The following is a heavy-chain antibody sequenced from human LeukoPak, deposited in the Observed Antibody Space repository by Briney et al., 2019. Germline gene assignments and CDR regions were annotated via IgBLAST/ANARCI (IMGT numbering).Heavy chain of an antibody. CDR1: GYTFTNYG. CDR3: ARGHPQLLSASDY. Sequence: GASVKVSCKASGYTFTNYGITWVRQAPGQGLEWMGIINPSGGSTSYAQKFQGRVTMTRDTSTSTVYMELSSLRSEDTAVYYCARGHPQLLSASDYWGQGTLVTVSS. J-gene: IGHJ4*02. V-gene: IGHV1-46*01. D-gene: IGHD3-10*01. CDR2: INPSGGST.